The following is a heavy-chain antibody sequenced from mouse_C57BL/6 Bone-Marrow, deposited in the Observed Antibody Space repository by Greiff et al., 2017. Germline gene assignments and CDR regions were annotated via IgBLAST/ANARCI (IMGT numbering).Heavy chain of an antibody. CDR3: TRVGYYGSRRYFDV. J-gene: IGHJ1*03. D-gene: IGHD1-1*01. CDR2: ISSGGDCI. CDR1: GFTFSSYA. V-gene: IGHV5-9-1*02. Sequence: EVQVVESGDGLVKPGGSLKLSCAASGFTFSSYAMSWVRQTPDKRLEWVAYISSGGDCIDYADTVKGRFTISRDNARNTLYLQMSSLKSEDTAMYYGTRVGYYGSRRYFDVWGTGTTVTVSS.